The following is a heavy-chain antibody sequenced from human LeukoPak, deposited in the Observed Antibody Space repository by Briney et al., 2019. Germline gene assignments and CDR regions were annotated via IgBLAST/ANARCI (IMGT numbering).Heavy chain of an antibody. CDR1: GGSISSGDYY. CDR3: ARVDRSVVASFDY. J-gene: IGHJ4*02. Sequence: PSQTLSLTCTVSGGSISSGDYYWSWVRQPPGKSLEWIGYIYYSGSTYYNPSLKSRVTISVDTSKNQFSLKLSSVTAADTAVYYCARVDRSVVASFDYWGQGTLVTLSS. CDR2: IYYSGST. V-gene: IGHV4-30-4*08. D-gene: IGHD2-21*01.